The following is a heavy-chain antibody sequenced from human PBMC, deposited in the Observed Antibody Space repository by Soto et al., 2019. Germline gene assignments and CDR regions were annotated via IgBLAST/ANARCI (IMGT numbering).Heavy chain of an antibody. V-gene: IGHV1-69*02. J-gene: IGHJ6*03. CDR3: AKASNCSSTGCPRSLYYYYYYMDV. D-gene: IGHD2-2*01. Sequence: QVQLVQSGAEVKKPGSSVKVSCKASGGTFSSYTISWVRQAPGQGLEWMGRIIPILGIANYAQKFQGRDTITADKSTSTAYMELSSLRSEDTAVYYCAKASNCSSTGCPRSLYYYYYYMDVWGKGTTVTVSS. CDR2: IIPILGIA. CDR1: GGTFSSYT.